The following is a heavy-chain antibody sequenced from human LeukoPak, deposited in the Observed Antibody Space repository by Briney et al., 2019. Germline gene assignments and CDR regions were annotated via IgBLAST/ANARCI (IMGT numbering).Heavy chain of an antibody. CDR1: GYTFTGYY. V-gene: IGHV1-2*02. CDR2: INPNSGGT. J-gene: IGHJ4*02. CDR3: AREGLMVYAERNFDY. Sequence: ASVKVSCKASGYTFTGYYMHWVRQAPGQGLEWMGWINPNSGGTNYAQKFQGRVTMTRDTSISTAYMELSRLRSDDTAVYYCAREGLMVYAERNFDYWGQGTLVTVSS. D-gene: IGHD2-8*01.